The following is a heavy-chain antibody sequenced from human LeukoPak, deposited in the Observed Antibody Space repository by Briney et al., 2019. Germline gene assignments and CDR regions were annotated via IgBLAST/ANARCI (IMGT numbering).Heavy chain of an antibody. CDR2: IKQDGSDK. CDR3: ARYNSAWKTDDY. V-gene: IGHV3-7*03. D-gene: IGHD6-19*01. CDR1: GFTFNNYW. J-gene: IGHJ4*02. Sequence: GGSLRLSCAASGFTFNNYWMTWGRQAPGKGLEWVADIKQDGSDKYYAGSVKGRFTISRDNAKNSLYLQMNSLRAEDTAVYFCARYNSAWKTDDYWGQGTLVTVSS.